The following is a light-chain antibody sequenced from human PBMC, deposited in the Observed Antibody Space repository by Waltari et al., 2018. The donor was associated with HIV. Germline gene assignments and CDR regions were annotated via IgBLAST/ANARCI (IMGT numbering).Light chain of an antibody. Sequence: DIQMTQSPSSLSASVGDRVTITCRASQNIENDVAWYQQKPGKAPKRLIYVASRLESGVPTRFSGSGSGTEFTLTISSLQPEDFVSYYCLQHNNYPRTFGQGTKVEIK. CDR2: VAS. CDR1: QNIEND. V-gene: IGKV1-17*01. J-gene: IGKJ1*01. CDR3: LQHNNYPRT.